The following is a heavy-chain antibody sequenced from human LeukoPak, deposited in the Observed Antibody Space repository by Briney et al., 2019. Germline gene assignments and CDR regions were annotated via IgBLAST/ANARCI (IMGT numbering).Heavy chain of an antibody. CDR3: ARGAITIFGVVKDAFDI. CDR1: GYTFTSYG. CDR2: ISAYNDNT. V-gene: IGHV1-18*01. J-gene: IGHJ3*02. Sequence: ASVKVSCKASGYTFTSYGISWVRQAPGQGLEWMGWISAYNDNTNYAQKLQGRVTMPTDTSTSTAYMGLRSLRSDDTAVYYCARGAITIFGVVKDAFDIWGQGTMVTVSS. D-gene: IGHD3-3*01.